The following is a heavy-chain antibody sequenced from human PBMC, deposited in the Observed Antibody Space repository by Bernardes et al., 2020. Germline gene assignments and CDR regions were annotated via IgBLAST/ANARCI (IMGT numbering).Heavy chain of an antibody. CDR3: AKSRGLPD. CDR1: GFTFSSSG. CDR2: ISYDGSNK. J-gene: IGHJ4*02. Sequence: VGSLRLSCAASGFTFSSSGMHWVRQAPGKGLEWVAVISYDGSNKYYADSVKGRFTISRDNSKNTLYLQMNSLRAEDTAVYYCAKSRGLPDWGQGTLVTVSS. V-gene: IGHV3-30*18. D-gene: IGHD1-26*01.